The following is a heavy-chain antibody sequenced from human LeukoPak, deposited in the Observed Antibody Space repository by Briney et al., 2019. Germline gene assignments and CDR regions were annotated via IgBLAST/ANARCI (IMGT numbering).Heavy chain of an antibody. CDR2: IYSGGST. J-gene: IGHJ4*02. Sequence: GGSLRLSCAASGFTVSSNYMSWVRQAPGKGLEWVSVIYSGGSTYYADSVKGRFTISRDNSKNTLYLQMNSLRAEDTAVYYCVREDSSASIGYYFDYWGQGTLVTVSS. CDR3: VREDSSASIGYYFDY. V-gene: IGHV3-53*01. CDR1: GFTVSSNY. D-gene: IGHD3-22*01.